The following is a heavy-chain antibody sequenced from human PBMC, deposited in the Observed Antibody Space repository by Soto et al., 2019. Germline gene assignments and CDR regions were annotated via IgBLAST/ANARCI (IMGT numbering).Heavy chain of an antibody. J-gene: IGHJ4*02. CDR2: ISGSGGST. CDR1: GFTFSSYA. Sequence: GGSLRLSCAASGFTFSSYAMSWVRQAPGKGLEWVSAISGSGGSTYYADTVKGRFTISRDNSKNTLYLQMNSLRAEDTAVYYCAKDPGVVRSKYFDYWGQGTLVTVSS. V-gene: IGHV3-23*01. D-gene: IGHD3-10*01. CDR3: AKDPGVVRSKYFDY.